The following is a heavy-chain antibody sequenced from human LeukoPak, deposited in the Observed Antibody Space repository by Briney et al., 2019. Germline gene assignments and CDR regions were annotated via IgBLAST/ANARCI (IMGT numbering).Heavy chain of an antibody. Sequence: PRGSLRLSCAASGFTVSSSYXSXXRQAPGXXLXXXSLIYSAGSTYYADSAKGXXTISXDNSKNTLYLQMNSLRAEDTAVYYCARKTPRFGDYDYWGQGTLVTVSS. CDR3: ARKTPRFGDYDY. CDR1: GFTVSSSY. D-gene: IGHD2-15*01. CDR2: IYSAGST. J-gene: IGHJ4*02. V-gene: IGHV3-66*01.